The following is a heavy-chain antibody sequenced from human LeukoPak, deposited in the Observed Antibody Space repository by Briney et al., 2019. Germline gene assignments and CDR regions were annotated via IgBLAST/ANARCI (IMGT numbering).Heavy chain of an antibody. CDR1: GFTFSSYG. Sequence: HPGGSLRLSCAASGFTFSSYGMHWVRQAPGKGLEWVAVVSYDGSNRYYADSVKGRFTISRDNSKNTLYLQMNSLRAEDTALYYCAKDKGSNYGYSDYWGQGTLVTVSS. CDR2: VSYDGSNR. CDR3: AKDKGSNYGYSDY. J-gene: IGHJ4*02. D-gene: IGHD4-11*01. V-gene: IGHV3-30*18.